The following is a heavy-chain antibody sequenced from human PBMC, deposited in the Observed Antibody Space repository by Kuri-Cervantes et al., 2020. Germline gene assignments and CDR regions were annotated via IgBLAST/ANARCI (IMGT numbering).Heavy chain of an antibody. CDR3: AREVAVARGAFDI. V-gene: IGHV4-30-4*01. Sequence: SETLSLTCTVSGGSISSGDYYWSWIRQPPGKGLEWIGYIYYGGSTYYNPSLKSRVTISVDTSKNQFSLRLSSVTAADTAVYYCAREVAVARGAFDIWGQGTMVTVSS. D-gene: IGHD6-19*01. CDR1: GGSISSGDYY. J-gene: IGHJ3*02. CDR2: IYYGGST.